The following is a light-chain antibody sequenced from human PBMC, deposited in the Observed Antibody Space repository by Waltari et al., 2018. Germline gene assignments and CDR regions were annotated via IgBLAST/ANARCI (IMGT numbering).Light chain of an antibody. J-gene: IGLJ2*01. V-gene: IGLV2-14*02. CDR1: NTDVGPHDL. Sequence: QSALTQPASVSGSPGQSITISCTGTNTDVGPHDLVSWYQQHPGKAPQLMIYEVTKRPSGASDRFSGSTSGNTASLTISGLLPEDEASYYCSSFTDTHTLLFGGGTTVTVL. CDR2: EVT. CDR3: SSFTDTHTLL.